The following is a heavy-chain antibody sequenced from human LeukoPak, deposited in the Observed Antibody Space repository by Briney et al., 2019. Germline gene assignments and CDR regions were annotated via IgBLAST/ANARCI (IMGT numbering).Heavy chain of an antibody. CDR3: ARGIFGVYYFDY. V-gene: IGHV1-8*02. CDR1: GYTFTGYY. Sequence: ASVKVSSKASGYTFTGYYMHWVRQAPGQGLEWMGWVNPNSGNTGYAQKFQGRVTMTRNTSISTAYMELSSLRSEDTAVYYCARGIFGVYYFDYWGQGTLVTVSS. CDR2: VNPNSGNT. D-gene: IGHD3-3*01. J-gene: IGHJ4*02.